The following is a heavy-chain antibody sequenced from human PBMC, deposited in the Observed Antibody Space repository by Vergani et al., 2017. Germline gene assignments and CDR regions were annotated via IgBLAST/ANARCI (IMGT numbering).Heavy chain of an antibody. CDR2: INPNSGGT. J-gene: IGHJ4*02. D-gene: IGHD2-2*01. Sequence: QVQLVQSGAEVKKPGASVKVSCKASGYTFTDYFMHWVRQAPGQGLEWMGWINPNSGGTNYAQKFQGRVTMTRDTSISTAYMERSKLRSDDTAVYYCARVGTSSNRDYFDYWGQGTLVTVSS. CDR1: GYTFTDYF. V-gene: IGHV1-2*02. CDR3: ARVGTSSNRDYFDY.